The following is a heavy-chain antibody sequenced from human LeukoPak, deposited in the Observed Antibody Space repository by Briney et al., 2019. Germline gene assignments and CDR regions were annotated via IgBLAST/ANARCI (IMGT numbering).Heavy chain of an antibody. V-gene: IGHV1-18*01. CDR3: ARARHYYDAFYYYMDV. Sequence: ASVKVSCKASGYTFTSYGISWVRQAPGQGLEWMGWISNYNGNTNYAQKFQGRVTMTTDTSTSTAYMELRSLRSDDTAVYYCARARHYYDAFYYYMDVWGKGTTVTISS. CDR1: GYTFTSYG. D-gene: IGHD3-22*01. CDR2: ISNYNGNT. J-gene: IGHJ6*03.